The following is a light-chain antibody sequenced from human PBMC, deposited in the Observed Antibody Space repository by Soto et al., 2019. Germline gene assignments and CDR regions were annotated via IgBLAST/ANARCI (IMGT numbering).Light chain of an antibody. CDR1: QSIRTW. CDR2: DAS. Sequence: DIQMTQSPSTLSASVGDRVTITCRASQSIRTWLAWYQQKPGKAPKLLIYDASSLKSGVPSRFSGGGSGTEFTLTISSLQSDDFTTYYCQQYNTNPWTFGQGTKVDIK. V-gene: IGKV1-5*01. J-gene: IGKJ1*01. CDR3: QQYNTNPWT.